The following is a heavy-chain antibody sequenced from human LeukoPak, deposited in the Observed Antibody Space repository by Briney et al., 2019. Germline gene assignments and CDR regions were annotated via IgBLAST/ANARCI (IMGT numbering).Heavy chain of an antibody. Sequence: GASVKVSCKASGDSFTNYAFTWVRQAPGQGLEWMGWITSFNGNTNYPQKFQGRVTMTADTSTSTVYMDLRSLRSDDTAVYYCARAYDFWSDYFDFWGQGTLVIVSS. CDR1: GDSFTNYA. D-gene: IGHD3-3*01. J-gene: IGHJ4*02. V-gene: IGHV1-18*01. CDR2: ITSFNGNT. CDR3: ARAYDFWSDYFDF.